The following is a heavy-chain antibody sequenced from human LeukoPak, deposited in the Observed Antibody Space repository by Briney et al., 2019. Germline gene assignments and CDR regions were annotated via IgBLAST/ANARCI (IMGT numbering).Heavy chain of an antibody. Sequence: GGSLRLSCAASGFTLSSDAMSWVRQAPGKGLEWVSVIYSGGSTYYADSVKGRFTISRDNSKNTLYLQMSSLRAEDTAVYYCAWNYYGSGSYYRTFDYWGQGTLVTVSS. CDR3: AWNYYGSGSYYRTFDY. D-gene: IGHD3-10*01. J-gene: IGHJ4*02. CDR1: GFTLSSDA. V-gene: IGHV3-53*01. CDR2: IYSGGST.